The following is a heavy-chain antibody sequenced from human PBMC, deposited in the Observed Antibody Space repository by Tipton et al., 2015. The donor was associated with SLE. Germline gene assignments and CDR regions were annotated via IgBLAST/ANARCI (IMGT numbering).Heavy chain of an antibody. CDR3: ARTYYYPNAFDI. V-gene: IGHV4-34*01. Sequence: LRLSCAVYGGSFSGYYWSWIRQPPGKGLEWIGEINHSGSTNYNPSLKSRVTISVDTSKNQFSLKLSSVTAADTAVYYCARTYYYPNAFDIWGQGTMVTVSS. CDR2: INHSGST. J-gene: IGHJ3*02. CDR1: GGSFSGYY. D-gene: IGHD3-10*01.